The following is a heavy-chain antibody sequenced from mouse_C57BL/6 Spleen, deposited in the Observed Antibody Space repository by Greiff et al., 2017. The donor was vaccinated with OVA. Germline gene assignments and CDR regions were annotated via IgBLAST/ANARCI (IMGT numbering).Heavy chain of an antibody. J-gene: IGHJ2*01. CDR3: AKNSVGSSFYFDY. V-gene: IGHV2-5*01. CDR2: IWRGGST. D-gene: IGHD1-1*01. Sequence: QVQLQQSGPGLVQPSQSLSLTCTVSGFSLTSYGVHWVRQSPGKGLEWLGVIWRGGSTDYNAAFMSRLSITKDNSKSQVFFKMNSLQADDTAIYYCAKNSVGSSFYFDYWGQGTTLTVSS. CDR1: GFSLTSYG.